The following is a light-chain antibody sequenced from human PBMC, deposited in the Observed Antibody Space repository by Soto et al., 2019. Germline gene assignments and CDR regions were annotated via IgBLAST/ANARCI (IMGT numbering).Light chain of an antibody. Sequence: DIGLSQTLGTRSLSHGERSSLSWRGSQSVSSSYLSWYQQKPGEAPRLLLYGASSRATGIPDRFRRRGYGTGVGIPTGRLEPADFSSYDCEEHGSSSGTFGGGTKVDIK. CDR3: EEHGSSSGT. CDR2: GAS. J-gene: IGKJ4*01. V-gene: IGKV3-20*01. CDR1: QSVSSSY.